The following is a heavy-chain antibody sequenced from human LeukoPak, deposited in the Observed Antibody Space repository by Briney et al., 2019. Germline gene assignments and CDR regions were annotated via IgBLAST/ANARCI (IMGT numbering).Heavy chain of an antibody. Sequence: SETLSLTCVVCGGSFSGYSWSWIRQPPGKGLEWIGEINHSGGTNYNPSLKSRVTISVDTSKNQFSLKLSSVTAADTAVYYCARLWSRFGTSWYYGMDVWGQGTTVTVSS. CDR1: GGSFSGYS. CDR2: INHSGGT. CDR3: ARLWSRFGTSWYYGMDV. D-gene: IGHD3-10*01. V-gene: IGHV4-34*01. J-gene: IGHJ6*02.